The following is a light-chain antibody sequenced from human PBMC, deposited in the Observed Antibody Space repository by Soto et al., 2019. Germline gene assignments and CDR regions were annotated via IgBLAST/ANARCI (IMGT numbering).Light chain of an antibody. V-gene: IGLV1-40*01. CDR3: HSYDSSLNAYV. J-gene: IGLJ1*01. CDR1: SSNIGAGYD. Sequence: QSVLTQPPSVSGAPGQRVTISCTGSSSNIGAGYDVHWYQQLPGTAPKLLIYDNSDRPSGVPDRFSGSKSGTSASLAVTGLQAEDEADYYCHSYDSSLNAYVFGTGTKLTVL. CDR2: DNS.